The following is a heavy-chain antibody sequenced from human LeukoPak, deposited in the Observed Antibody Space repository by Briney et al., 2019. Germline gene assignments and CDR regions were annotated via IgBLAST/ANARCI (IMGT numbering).Heavy chain of an antibody. V-gene: IGHV3-30*02. Sequence: GGSLRLSCAASGFTFTMFGMNWVRQAPGKGLEWVTFMQYDGSVEFYADSVKGRFTISRDNSKNTVYLQMTSLRTEDTAVYFCARAYCSGGICFSVPVDRGGQGTMVTVSS. CDR3: ARAYCSGGICFSVPVDR. CDR2: MQYDGSVE. J-gene: IGHJ3*01. D-gene: IGHD2-15*01. CDR1: GFTFTMFG.